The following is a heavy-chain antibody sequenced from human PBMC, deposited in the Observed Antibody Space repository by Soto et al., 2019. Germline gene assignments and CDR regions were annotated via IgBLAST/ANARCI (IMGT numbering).Heavy chain of an antibody. D-gene: IGHD3-10*01. CDR2: ISYDGREI. J-gene: IGHJ6*02. V-gene: IGHV3-30*18. CDR3: ANGKDGVSYYYGMDV. CDR1: GFTFRSYG. Sequence: QVQLVESGGGEVQPGRSLRLSCAASGFTFRSYGMHWVRQAPGKGLEWVAVISYDGREIHYVDSVKGRFTISRDNSKDTLYLQMNSLRGEDTAVYFCANGKDGVSYYYGMDVWGPGTTVAVSS.